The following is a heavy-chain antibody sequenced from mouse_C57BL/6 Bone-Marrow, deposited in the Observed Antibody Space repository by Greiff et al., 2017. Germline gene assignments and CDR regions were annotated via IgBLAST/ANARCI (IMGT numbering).Heavy chain of an antibody. J-gene: IGHJ2*01. CDR1: GYTFTDYE. Sequence: QVQLQQSGAELVRPGASVTLSCKASGYTFTDYEMHWVKQTPVHGLEWIGAIDPETGGTAYNQKFKGKAILTADKSSSTAYMELLSLTSEDSAVYYCTRSDFYYYGRSPVYFDYWGQGTTLTVSS. CDR3: TRSDFYYYGRSPVYFDY. D-gene: IGHD1-1*01. CDR2: IDPETGGT. V-gene: IGHV1-15*01.